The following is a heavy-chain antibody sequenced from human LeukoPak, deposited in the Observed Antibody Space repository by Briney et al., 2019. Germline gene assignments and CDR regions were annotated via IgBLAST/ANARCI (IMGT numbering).Heavy chain of an antibody. CDR3: ARVAYYYYGMDV. V-gene: IGHV4-34*01. CDR2: INHSGST. J-gene: IGHJ6*02. Sequence: SETLSLTCAVYGGSFSGYYWSWIRQPPGKGLEWIGEINHSGSTNYNPSLKSRVTISVDTSKNQFSLKLSSVTAADTTVYYCARVAYYYYGMDVWGQGTTVTVSS. CDR1: GGSFSGYY.